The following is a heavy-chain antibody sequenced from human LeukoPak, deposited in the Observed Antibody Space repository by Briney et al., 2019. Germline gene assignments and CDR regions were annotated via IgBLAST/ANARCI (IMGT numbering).Heavy chain of an antibody. J-gene: IGHJ6*03. V-gene: IGHV1-69*06. CDR3: AGSCGGGSCCSGYYYYMVV. Sequence: SVKVSCKASGGTFSSYALSWVRQPPAQGLEWMGGNIHTCGTANYAQKFQGRVTIHADKHPNEAYVALSGLRSEDTAVYYCAGSCGGGSCCSGYYYYMVVWGRGTTVTISS. D-gene: IGHD2-15*01. CDR1: GGTFSSYA. CDR2: NIHTCGTA.